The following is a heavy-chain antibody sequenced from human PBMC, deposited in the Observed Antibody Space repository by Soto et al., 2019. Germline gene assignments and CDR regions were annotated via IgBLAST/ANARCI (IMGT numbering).Heavy chain of an antibody. J-gene: IGHJ4*02. CDR3: GRNAFGLLGDGYVV. CDR1: GFRVSSNY. V-gene: IGHV3-53*01. Sequence: EMQVVESGGGLSQPGGSLRLSCAASGFRVSSNYLTWVRQAPGKGLEWVSLIYDNDNTHYADSVRGRFTISRDISKNTFYLQMNSLTAEDTAVYYCGRNAFGLLGDGYVVWGQGTLVTVSS. CDR2: IYDNDNT. D-gene: IGHD5-18*01.